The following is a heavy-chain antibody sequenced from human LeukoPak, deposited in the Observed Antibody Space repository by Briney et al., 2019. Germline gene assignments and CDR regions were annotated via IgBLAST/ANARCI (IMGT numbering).Heavy chain of an antibody. CDR1: GFTFTSYS. CDR2: ISGGGGST. V-gene: IGHV3-21*01. Sequence: AGGSLRLSCAASGFTFTSYSMNWVRQAPGKGLEWVSTISGGGGSTYYADSVKGRFTISRDNAKNSLYLQMNSLRAEDTAVYYCARGGRYYYDSSGYYYGGESDYWGQGTLVTVSS. J-gene: IGHJ4*02. CDR3: ARGGRYYYDSSGYYYGGESDY. D-gene: IGHD3-22*01.